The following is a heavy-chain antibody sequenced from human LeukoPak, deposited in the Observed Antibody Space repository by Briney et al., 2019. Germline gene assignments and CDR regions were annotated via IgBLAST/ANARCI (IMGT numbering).Heavy chain of an antibody. Sequence: GSLRLSCTASGFAFDEHGMSWVRQVPGKGLEWASGINWSGGSTGYADPLRGRFTLYRDNAKNSLYLQMDSLRAEDTALYYCARAPITSPFYFDYWGQGTLVTVSS. CDR1: GFAFDEHG. J-gene: IGHJ4*02. D-gene: IGHD2-2*01. CDR3: ARAPITSPFYFDY. V-gene: IGHV3-20*04. CDR2: INWSGGST.